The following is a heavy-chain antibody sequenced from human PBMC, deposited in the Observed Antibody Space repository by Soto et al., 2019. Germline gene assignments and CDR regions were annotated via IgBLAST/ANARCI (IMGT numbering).Heavy chain of an antibody. CDR3: AHPRGYGVFDAVDI. Sequence: EVQLLQTGGGLVQPGGSLRLSCAASGFMFSTYAMNWVRQAPGKGLEWVSAITSSGDSAYYAESVRGRFTISRDNSINTLYLQMRSLRPEDTAVYYCAHPRGYGVFDAVDIWGQGTMVTVSS. V-gene: IGHV3-23*01. CDR1: GFMFSTYA. D-gene: IGHD4-17*01. J-gene: IGHJ3*02. CDR2: ITSSGDSA.